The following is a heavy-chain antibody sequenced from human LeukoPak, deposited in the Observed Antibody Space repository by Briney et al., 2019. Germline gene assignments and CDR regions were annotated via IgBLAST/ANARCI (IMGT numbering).Heavy chain of an antibody. CDR2: IDPSGGT. CDR3: ARGRSELRYFDWLLYFDY. CDR1: GYTFKDYY. D-gene: IGHD3-9*01. J-gene: IGHJ4*02. V-gene: IGHV1-2*02. Sequence: ASVKVSCKASGYTFKDYYLHWVRQAPGQGLEWMGWIDPSGGTNYAQKFRGRVTMTRDTSTSTAYMELATLRSDDTAVYYCARGRSELRYFDWLLYFDYWGQGTLVTVSS.